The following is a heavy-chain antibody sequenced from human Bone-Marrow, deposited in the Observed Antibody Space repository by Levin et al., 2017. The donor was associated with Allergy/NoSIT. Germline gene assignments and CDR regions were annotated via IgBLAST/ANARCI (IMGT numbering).Heavy chain of an antibody. V-gene: IGHV4-61*01. CDR1: GGSVISGSYY. CDR3: ARGSYFGGLSFDC. J-gene: IGHJ4*02. Sequence: SETLSLTCTVSGGSVISGSYYWSWIRQPPGKGLEWIAYIYHSGSTKYNPSLKSRVTISLDTSRNQFSLRLTSLTAADTAVYYCARGSYFGGLSFDCWGKGTLVTVSS. CDR2: IYHSGST. D-gene: IGHD4-23*01.